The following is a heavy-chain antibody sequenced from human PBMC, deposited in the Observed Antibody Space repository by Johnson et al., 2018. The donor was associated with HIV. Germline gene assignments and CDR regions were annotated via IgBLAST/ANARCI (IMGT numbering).Heavy chain of an antibody. CDR3: VRDAFDYRDASGRFGGAGFDI. D-gene: IGHD3-16*01. J-gene: IGHJ3*02. CDR1: GFTFSDYY. CDR2: ISSSTNTI. V-gene: IGHV3-11*04. Sequence: QVQLVESGGGLVKPGGSLRLSCAASGFTFSDYYMSWIRQAPGKGLEWVSYISSSTNTIYYADSVKGRFPISRANAKNSLSLQMNSLKAEDTAVYFCVRDAFDYRDASGRFGGAGFDIWGQGTVVTVSS.